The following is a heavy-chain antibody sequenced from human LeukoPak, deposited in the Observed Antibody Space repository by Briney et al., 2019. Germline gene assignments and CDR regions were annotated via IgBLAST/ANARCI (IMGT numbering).Heavy chain of an antibody. D-gene: IGHD1-1*01. CDR1: GFTYSSYA. V-gene: IGHV3-30-3*01. Sequence: GGSLRLSCAASGFTYSSYAMHWVRQAPGKGREWLAVISYDGSNKYYADSVKGRFTNSRDNSKNTLYLQMNSLRAEDTAVYDCARGDHLNSGAFDIWGQETMVTVSS. CDR3: ARGDHLNSGAFDI. J-gene: IGHJ3*02. CDR2: ISYDGSNK.